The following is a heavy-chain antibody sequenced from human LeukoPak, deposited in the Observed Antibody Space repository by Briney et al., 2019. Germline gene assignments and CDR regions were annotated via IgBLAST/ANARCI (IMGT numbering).Heavy chain of an antibody. CDR3: ARANYYGSGSYSFGFDY. CDR2: IIPIFGTA. D-gene: IGHD3-10*01. CDR1: GGTFSSYA. V-gene: IGHV1-69*13. J-gene: IGHJ4*02. Sequence: SVKVSCKASGGTFSSYAISWVRQAPGQGLEWMGGIIPIFGTANYAQKLQGRVTITADESTSTAYMELSSLRSEDTAVYYCARANYYGSGSYSFGFDYWGQGTLVTVSS.